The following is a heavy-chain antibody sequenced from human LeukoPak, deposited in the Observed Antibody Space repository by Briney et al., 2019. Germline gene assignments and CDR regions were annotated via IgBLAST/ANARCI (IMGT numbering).Heavy chain of an antibody. CDR1: GFTFSSSA. D-gene: IGHD3-22*01. CDR2: ISGSGGNT. V-gene: IGHV3-23*01. CDR3: AKVRSGYYYDY. J-gene: IGHJ4*02. Sequence: GGSLRLSCAASGFTFSSSAMSWVREAPGKGLEWVSLISGSGGNTYYADSVRGRFNISRDNSKNTLYLQMNSLRAEDTAVYYCAKVRSGYYYDYWGQGTLVTVSS.